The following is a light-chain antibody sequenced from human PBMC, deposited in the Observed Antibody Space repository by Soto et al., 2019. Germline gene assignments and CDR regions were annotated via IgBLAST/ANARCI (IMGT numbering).Light chain of an antibody. Sequence: DIQMTQSPSTLSASVGDTVTVTCRASQSVSGWLAWYQQKPGEAPKLLIYDASALPGVVPSRFSGSGSGTKCTLTLASLQPDDFGTYYCQQSGNFSGTFGPGTKVEI. J-gene: IGKJ1*01. CDR1: QSVSGW. CDR3: QQSGNFSGT. V-gene: IGKV1-5*01. CDR2: DAS.